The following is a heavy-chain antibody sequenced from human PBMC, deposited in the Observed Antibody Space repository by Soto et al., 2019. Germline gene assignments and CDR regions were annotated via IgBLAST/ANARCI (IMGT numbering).Heavy chain of an antibody. V-gene: IGHV4-59*08. CDR1: GGSISSYD. CDR2: IYYSGST. CDR3: ATAMAPGFDYYYGMDV. D-gene: IGHD5-18*01. J-gene: IGHJ6*02. Sequence: SETLSLTCTVSGGSISSYDWSWIRQPPGKGLEWIGYIYYSGSTYYNPSLKSRVTISVDTSKNQFSLKLSSVTAADTAVYYCATAMAPGFDYYYGMDVWGQGTTVTVSS.